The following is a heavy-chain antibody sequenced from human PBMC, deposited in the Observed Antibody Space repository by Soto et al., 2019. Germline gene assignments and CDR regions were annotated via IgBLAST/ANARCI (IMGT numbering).Heavy chain of an antibody. CDR3: ARGRDAFYYYAMDV. CDR2: IIPVSPIA. V-gene: IGHV1-69*10. CDR1: GRKLSSFG. Sequence: ASEEVACKASGRKLSSFGINCVRQAPAQGLAWMGGIIPVSPIANYAQKFQGRVTITADKSTNTAYMELSSLRSEDTAVYFCARGRDAFYYYAMDVWGQGTTVTVSS. J-gene: IGHJ6*02.